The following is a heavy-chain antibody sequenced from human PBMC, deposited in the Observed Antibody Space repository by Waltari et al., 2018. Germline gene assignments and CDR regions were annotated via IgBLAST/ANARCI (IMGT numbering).Heavy chain of an antibody. D-gene: IGHD6-13*01. CDR3: ARETGSGSGWYYFDY. Sequence: QVQLVQSGAEVKKPGASVMVSCRAFGYALSGYHMHWVRQAPGQGPEWLGRINCNKGDTNYAQRFQGRVSLTRDTSSSTVYMELRSLRSDDSAVYYCARETGSGSGWYYFDYWGPGTVVTVSS. V-gene: IGHV1-2*06. J-gene: IGHJ4*02. CDR1: GYALSGYH. CDR2: INCNKGDT.